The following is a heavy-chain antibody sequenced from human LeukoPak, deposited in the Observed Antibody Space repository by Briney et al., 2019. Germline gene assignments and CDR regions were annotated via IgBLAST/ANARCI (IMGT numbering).Heavy chain of an antibody. CDR1: GGSFSGYY. D-gene: IGHD4/OR15-4a*01. J-gene: IGHJ4*02. CDR2: INHSGST. V-gene: IGHV4-34*01. Sequence: PSETLSLTCAVYGGSFSGYYWSWIRQPPGKGLEWIGEINHSGSTNYNPSLKSRVTISVDTSKNQFSLKLSSVTAADTAVYYCARDANWHFDYWGQGTLVTVSS. CDR3: ARDANWHFDY.